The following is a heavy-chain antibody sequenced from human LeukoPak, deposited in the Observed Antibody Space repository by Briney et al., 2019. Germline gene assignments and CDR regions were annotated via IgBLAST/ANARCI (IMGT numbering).Heavy chain of an antibody. D-gene: IGHD3-22*01. V-gene: IGHV3-23*01. CDR1: GFTFSSHG. CDR2: ISDSGGST. CDR3: ARDHYVRYYYDSSGEGYFDY. J-gene: IGHJ4*02. Sequence: GGSLRLSCAASGFTFSSHGMSWVRQAPGKGLEWVSGISDSGGSTYYADSVKGRFTISRDNSKKTLYLQMNSLRAEDTAVYYCARDHYVRYYYDSSGEGYFDYWGQGTLVTVSS.